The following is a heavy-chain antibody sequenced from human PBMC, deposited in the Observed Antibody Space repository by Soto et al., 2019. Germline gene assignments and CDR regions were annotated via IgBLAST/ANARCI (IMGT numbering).Heavy chain of an antibody. CDR2: ISSSSSTI. V-gene: IGHV3-48*01. CDR1: GFTFSSYS. D-gene: IGHD3-16*02. Sequence: PGGSLRLSCAASGFTFSSYSMNWVRQAPGKGLEWVSYISSSSSTIYYADSVKGRFTISRDNAKNSLYLQMNSLRAEDTAVYYCAREELSFPFTAFDIWGQGTMVTVSS. J-gene: IGHJ3*02. CDR3: AREELSFPFTAFDI.